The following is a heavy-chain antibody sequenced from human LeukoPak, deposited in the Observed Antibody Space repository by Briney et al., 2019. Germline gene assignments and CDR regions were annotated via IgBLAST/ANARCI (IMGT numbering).Heavy chain of an antibody. CDR3: ARGPLYCSGGSCYSTHDAFDI. J-gene: IGHJ3*02. CDR1: GGSISSYY. D-gene: IGHD2-15*01. Sequence: TSETLSLTCTVSGGSISSYYWSWLRQPPGKGLEWIGYIYYSGSTDYNPSLKSRVTISVDTSKNQFSLKLSSVTAADTAVYYCARGPLYCSGGSCYSTHDAFDIWGQGTMVTVSS. CDR2: IYYSGST. V-gene: IGHV4-59*01.